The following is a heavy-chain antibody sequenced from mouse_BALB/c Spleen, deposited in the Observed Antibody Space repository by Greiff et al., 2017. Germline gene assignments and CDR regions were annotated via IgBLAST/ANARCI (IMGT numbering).Heavy chain of an antibody. CDR1: GFTFSSFG. J-gene: IGHJ2*01. D-gene: IGHD5-5*01. V-gene: IGHV5-17*02. CDR2: ISSGSSTI. CDR3: ERDYPYDFDY. Sequence: EVKLMESGGGLVQPGGSRKLSCAASGFTFSSFGMHWVRQAPEKGLEWVAYISSGSSTIYYADTVKGRFTISRDNPKNTLFLQMTSLRSEDTAMYYGERDYPYDFDYWGQGTTVTVSA.